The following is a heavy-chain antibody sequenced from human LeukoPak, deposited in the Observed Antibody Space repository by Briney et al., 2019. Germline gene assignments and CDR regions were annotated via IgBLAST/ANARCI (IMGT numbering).Heavy chain of an antibody. CDR3: AKELLAYCGGDCYDLDY. CDR2: IRYDGSNK. CDR1: GFTFSSYG. V-gene: IGHV3-30*02. Sequence: PRGSLRLSCAASGFTFSSYGMHWVRQAPGKGLEWVAFIRYDGSNKYYADSVKGRFTISRDNSKNTLYLQMNSLRAEDTAVYYCAKELLAYCGGDCYDLDYWGQGTLVTVSS. J-gene: IGHJ4*02. D-gene: IGHD2-21*01.